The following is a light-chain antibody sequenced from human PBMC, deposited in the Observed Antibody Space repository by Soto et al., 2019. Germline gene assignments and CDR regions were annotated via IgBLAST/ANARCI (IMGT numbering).Light chain of an antibody. Sequence: QMTQAAASLSASVGDSAIIIYRTSQRIGHYLNWDLQKPGKPPSLLSHAASSLHNGVRSRFSGSRSGTDFTLTITTLQPEDLATYYCQQRYSTPNIFGPGTRLEIK. CDR1: QRIGHY. V-gene: IGKV1-39*01. CDR3: QQRYSTPNI. J-gene: IGKJ5*01. CDR2: AAS.